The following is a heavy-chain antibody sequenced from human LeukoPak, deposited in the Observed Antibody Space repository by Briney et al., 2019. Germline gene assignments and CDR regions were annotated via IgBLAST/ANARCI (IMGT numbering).Heavy chain of an antibody. V-gene: IGHV1-69*04. CDR2: IIPILGIA. Sequence: SVKVSCKASGGTFSSYAIGWVRQAPGQGLEWMGRIIPILGIANYAQKFQGRVTITADKSTGTAYMELSSLRSEDTAVYYCARLPTVYYYDSSGYSPGDYWGQGTLVTVSS. CDR3: ARLPTVYYYDSSGYSPGDY. CDR1: GGTFSSYA. D-gene: IGHD3-22*01. J-gene: IGHJ4*02.